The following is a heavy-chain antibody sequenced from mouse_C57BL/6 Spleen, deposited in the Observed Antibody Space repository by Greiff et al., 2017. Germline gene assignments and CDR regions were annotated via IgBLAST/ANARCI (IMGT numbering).Heavy chain of an antibody. V-gene: IGHV5-9*01. CDR1: GFTFSSYT. Sequence: EVQGVESGGGLVKPGGSLKLSCAASGFTFSSYTMSWVRQTPEKRLEWVATISGGGGNTYYPDSVKGRFTISRDNAKNTLYLQMSSLRSEDTALYYCARGDDYDPYFDYWGQGTTLTVSS. CDR2: ISGGGGNT. D-gene: IGHD2-4*01. CDR3: ARGDDYDPYFDY. J-gene: IGHJ2*01.